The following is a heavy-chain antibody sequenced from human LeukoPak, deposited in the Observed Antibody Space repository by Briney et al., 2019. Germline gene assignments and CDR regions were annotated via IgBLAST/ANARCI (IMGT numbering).Heavy chain of an antibody. V-gene: IGHV3-48*03. CDR3: AREGALTVTKDAFDI. D-gene: IGHD4-17*01. CDR2: ISSSGSSI. J-gene: IGHJ3*02. CDR1: GFTVSSNY. Sequence: GGSLRLSCAASGFTVSSNYMNWVRQAPGKGLEWVSYISSSGSSIYYADSVKGRFTLSRDNAKNSLYLQMNSLRAEDTAVYYCAREGALTVTKDAFDIWGQGTMVTVSS.